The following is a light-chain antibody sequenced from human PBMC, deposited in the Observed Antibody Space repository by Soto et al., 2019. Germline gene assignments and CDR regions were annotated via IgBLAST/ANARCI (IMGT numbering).Light chain of an antibody. V-gene: IGKV1-39*01. CDR1: QSISSY. CDR3: RQSYSTPPETFT. J-gene: IGKJ3*01. Sequence: IQLTQSPSSLPESVADRVTFTFRAIQSISSYFNWSQQKPGKAPKLLFYAASSLQSGGPSRCSGSGSGTDFTLTISSLQPEAFATYCCRQSYSTPPETFTFGRGTTGDIK. CDR2: AAS.